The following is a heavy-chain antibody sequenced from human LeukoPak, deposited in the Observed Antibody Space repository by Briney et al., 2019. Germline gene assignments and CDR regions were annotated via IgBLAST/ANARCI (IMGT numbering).Heavy chain of an antibody. CDR2: ISAYNGNI. V-gene: IGHV1-18*01. D-gene: IGHD3-22*01. J-gene: IGHJ4*02. Sequence: ASVKVSCKASGYTFTNYGISWVRQAPGQGLEWMGWISAYNGNINYAQKLQGRVTMTTDTSTSTAYMELRSLRSDDTAVYYCARGYYYDSTFDYWGQGTLVTVSS. CDR3: ARGYYYDSTFDY. CDR1: GYTFTNYG.